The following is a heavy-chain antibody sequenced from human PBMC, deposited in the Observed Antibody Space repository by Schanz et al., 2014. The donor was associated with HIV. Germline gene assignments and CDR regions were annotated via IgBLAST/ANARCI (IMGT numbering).Heavy chain of an antibody. Sequence: QEPLVQSGAAVRKPGSSVTVSCKTSGGTFNNYALNWVRQAPGQGLEWMGGIIPVFGTANYAQKFQGRVTINADQSTTTVYMYRSSLRSDDTAVYYCARSRYGDHPYYFDLWGQGTPVAVSS. CDR1: GGTFNNYA. J-gene: IGHJ4*02. CDR2: IIPVFGTA. V-gene: IGHV1-69*01. D-gene: IGHD2-21*02. CDR3: ARSRYGDHPYYFDL.